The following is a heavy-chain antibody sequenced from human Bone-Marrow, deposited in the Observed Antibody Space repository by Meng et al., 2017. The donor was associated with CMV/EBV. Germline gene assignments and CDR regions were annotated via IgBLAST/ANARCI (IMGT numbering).Heavy chain of an antibody. J-gene: IGHJ6*02. Sequence: ESLKISCAASGFTFSSYSMNWVRQPPGKGLEWIGEINHSGSTNYNPSLKSRVTISVDTSKNQFSLKLSSVTAADTAVYYCARDRPAPYLEWLLSHYYYGMDVWGQGTTVTVSS. CDR1: GFTFSSYS. D-gene: IGHD3-3*01. V-gene: IGHV4-34*01. CDR3: ARDRPAPYLEWLLSHYYYGMDV. CDR2: INHSGST.